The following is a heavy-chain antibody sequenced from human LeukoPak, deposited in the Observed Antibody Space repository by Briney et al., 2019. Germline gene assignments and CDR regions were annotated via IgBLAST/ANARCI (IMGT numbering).Heavy chain of an antibody. CDR3: AKVDVGAVAGTNPDY. Sequence: ETLSLTCTVSGGSISSGGYYWSWVRQAPGKGLEWVSAISGSGGSTYYADSVKGRFTISRDNSKNTLYLQMNSLRAEDTAVYYCAKVDVGAVAGTNPDYWGQGTLVTVSS. D-gene: IGHD6-19*01. CDR1: GGSISSGGYY. CDR2: ISGSGGST. J-gene: IGHJ4*02. V-gene: IGHV3-23*01.